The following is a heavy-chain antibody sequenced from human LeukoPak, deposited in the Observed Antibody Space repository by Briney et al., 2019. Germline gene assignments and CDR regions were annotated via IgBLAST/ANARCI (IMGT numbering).Heavy chain of an antibody. CDR2: ISHDGSNK. CDR3: ARGRGYSSRIPMFDY. D-gene: IGHD5-18*01. J-gene: IGHJ4*02. Sequence: QPGGSLRLSCAASGFTFSSYVMHWVRQAPGKGLEWVAVISHDGSNKYFADSVKGRFTISRDNSKNTLYLQMNNLKTEDTAVYSCARGRGYSSRIPMFDYWGQGSLVTVSS. CDR1: GFTFSSYV. V-gene: IGHV3-30-3*01.